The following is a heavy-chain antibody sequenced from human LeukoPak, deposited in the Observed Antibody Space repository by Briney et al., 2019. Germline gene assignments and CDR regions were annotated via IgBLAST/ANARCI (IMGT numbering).Heavy chain of an antibody. CDR1: GYTFTSYG. CDR3: ARDKADSSSSGSFDY. J-gene: IGHJ4*02. Sequence: SVKVSCKASGYTFTSYGISWVRQAPGQGLEWMGGIIPIFGTANYAQKFQGRVTITTDESTSTAYMELSSLRSEDTAVYYCARDKADSSSSGSFDYWGQGTLVTVSS. CDR2: IIPIFGTA. V-gene: IGHV1-69*05. D-gene: IGHD6-6*01.